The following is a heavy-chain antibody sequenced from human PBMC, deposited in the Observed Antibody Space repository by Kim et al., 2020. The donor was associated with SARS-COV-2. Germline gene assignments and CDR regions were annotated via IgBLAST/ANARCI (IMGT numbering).Heavy chain of an antibody. Sequence: GGSLRLSCAASGFTFSDYWMFLVRQSPGKGLEYVSTISLDGDTTNYADSVRGRFTISRDNAKNTMYLQMYSLRAEDTALYYCARNINSGGLFDIWGQGTMVTVTS. J-gene: IGHJ3*02. CDR3: ARNINSGGLFDI. D-gene: IGHD1-20*01. CDR1: GFTFSDYW. V-gene: IGHV3-74*01. CDR2: ISLDGDTT.